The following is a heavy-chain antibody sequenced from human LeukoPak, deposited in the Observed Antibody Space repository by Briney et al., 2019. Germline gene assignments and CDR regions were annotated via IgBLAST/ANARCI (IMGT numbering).Heavy chain of an antibody. V-gene: IGHV3-48*03. J-gene: IGHJ6*02. CDR2: ISSSGSRI. CDR1: GFIFNTYE. Sequence: GSLRLSCAAFGFIFNTYEINWVRQAPGKGLEWVSYISSSGSRIYYVDSVKGRFTISRDNAKNSLYLQMNSLRAEDTAIYYCARPRSDLYGLDVWGQGTTVIVSS. CDR3: ARPRSDLYGLDV.